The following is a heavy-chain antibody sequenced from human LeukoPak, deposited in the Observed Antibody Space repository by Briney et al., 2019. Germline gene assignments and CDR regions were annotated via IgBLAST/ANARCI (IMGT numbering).Heavy chain of an antibody. Sequence: GGSLRLSCAASGFTFSSYAMHWVRQAPGKGLEWVAVISYDGSSKYYADSVKGRFTISRDNSKNTLYLQMNSLRAEDTAIYYCATSTAAAGTDWGQGTLVTVSS. D-gene: IGHD6-13*01. CDR2: ISYDGSSK. V-gene: IGHV3-30-3*01. CDR1: GFTFSSYA. CDR3: ATSTAAAGTD. J-gene: IGHJ4*02.